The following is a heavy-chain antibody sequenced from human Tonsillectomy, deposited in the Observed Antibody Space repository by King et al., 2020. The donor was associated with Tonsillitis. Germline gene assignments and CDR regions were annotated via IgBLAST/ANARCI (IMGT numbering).Heavy chain of an antibody. CDR3: GRIYCGGDCYSGPWDY. Sequence: QLVQSGAEVKKPGASVKVSCKASGYTFTDYGVSWVRQAPGQGLEWMGWISTYNGNTNCAQKLQGRVTMTTDTSTSTAYMELRSLRSDDTAVYYCGRIYCGGDCYSGPWDYWGQGTLVTVSS. V-gene: IGHV1-18*01. CDR2: ISTYNGNT. CDR1: GYTFTDYG. J-gene: IGHJ4*02. D-gene: IGHD2-21*02.